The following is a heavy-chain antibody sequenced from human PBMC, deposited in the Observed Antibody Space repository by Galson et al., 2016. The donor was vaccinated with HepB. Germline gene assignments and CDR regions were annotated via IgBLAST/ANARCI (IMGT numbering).Heavy chain of an antibody. Sequence: SVKVSCKASGYTFATYGISWVRQAPGQGLERMGWISTYNVNRKYAQKAQGRVTMTTDTSTSTAYMELRSLRADDTAVYYCARQSCTITSCQDNYHDGRDVWGQGTTVTVSS. V-gene: IGHV1-18*04. CDR1: GYTFATYG. D-gene: IGHD2-2*01. CDR2: ISTYNVNR. J-gene: IGHJ6*02. CDR3: ARQSCTITSCQDNYHDGRDV.